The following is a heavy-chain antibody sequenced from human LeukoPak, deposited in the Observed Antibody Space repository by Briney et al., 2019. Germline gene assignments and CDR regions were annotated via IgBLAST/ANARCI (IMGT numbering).Heavy chain of an antibody. CDR2: INAGNGNT. Sequence: ASVRVSCKASGYTFTSYAMHWVRQAPGQRLEWMGWINAGNGNTKYSQKFQGRVTITRDTSASTAYMELSSLRSEDTAVYYCARGVVGSSSWQFDYWGQGTLVTVSS. V-gene: IGHV1-3*01. CDR1: GYTFTSYA. J-gene: IGHJ4*02. CDR3: ARGVVGSSSWQFDY. D-gene: IGHD6-13*01.